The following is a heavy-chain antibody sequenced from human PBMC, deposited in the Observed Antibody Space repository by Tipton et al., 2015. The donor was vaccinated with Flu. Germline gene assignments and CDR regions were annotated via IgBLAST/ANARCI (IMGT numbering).Heavy chain of an antibody. CDR3: ARGSGSGTYVIFEY. J-gene: IGHJ4*02. V-gene: IGHV4-34*01. D-gene: IGHD3-10*01. Sequence: QVQLVQSGGGLVQPGGSLRLSCTASGFTFSSFEMNWVRQAPGKGLEWIGDINHGGGTNYNPSLKSRVTISVDTSKNQFSLKLRSVTAADTAVYYCARGSGSGTYVIFEYWGQGTLVTVPS. CDR1: GFTFSSFE. CDR2: INHGGGT.